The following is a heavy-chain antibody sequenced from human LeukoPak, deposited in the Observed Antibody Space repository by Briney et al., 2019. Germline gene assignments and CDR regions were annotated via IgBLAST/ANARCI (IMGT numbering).Heavy chain of an antibody. J-gene: IGHJ4*02. CDR2: IYYTGST. D-gene: IGHD2-15*01. V-gene: IGHV4-59*01. CDR3: ARYPAAVVAAMGFDY. CDR1: ADSISSYY. Sequence: PSETLSLTCTVSADSISSYYWSWIRQPPGKGLEWIGYIYYTGSTNYNPSLKSRVTISVDTSKNQFSLKLSSVTAADTAVYYCARYPAAVVAAMGFDYWGQGTLVTVSS.